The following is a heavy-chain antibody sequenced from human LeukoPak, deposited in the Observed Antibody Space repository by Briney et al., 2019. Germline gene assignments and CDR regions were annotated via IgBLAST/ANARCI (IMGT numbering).Heavy chain of an antibody. CDR1: GFTFSSYA. CDR3: AKGLQLWAPIDY. D-gene: IGHD5-18*01. J-gene: IGHJ4*02. V-gene: IGHV3-30*18. Sequence: PGGSLRLSCAASGFTFSSYAMSWVRQAPGKGLEWVAVISYDGSNKYYADSVKGRFTISRDNSKNTLYLQMNSLRAEDTAVYYCAKGLQLWAPIDYWGQGTLVTVSS. CDR2: ISYDGSNK.